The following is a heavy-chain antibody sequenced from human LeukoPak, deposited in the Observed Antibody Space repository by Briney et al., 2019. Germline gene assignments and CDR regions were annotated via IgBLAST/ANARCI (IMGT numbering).Heavy chain of an antibody. CDR1: GFTFSSYS. Sequence: GGSLRLSCAASGFTFSSYSMNWVRQAPGQGLEWVSSISSSSSYIYYADSVKGRFTISRDNAKNSLYLQMNSLRAEDTAVYYCARDEVLWFGELPPYYYGIDVWGKGTTVTVSS. CDR3: ARDEVLWFGELPPYYYGIDV. CDR2: ISSSSSYI. J-gene: IGHJ6*04. D-gene: IGHD3-10*01. V-gene: IGHV3-21*01.